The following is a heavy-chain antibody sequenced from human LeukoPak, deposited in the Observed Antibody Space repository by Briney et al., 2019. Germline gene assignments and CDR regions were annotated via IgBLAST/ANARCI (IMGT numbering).Heavy chain of an antibody. Sequence: SETLSLTCTVSGGSISSNSYYWGWIRQPPGKGLEWIGSIFYSGSTYYNPSLKSRVTISVDTAKNQFPLKLSSVTAADTAVYYCAKHYMGSSYNHGLDCWGQGTLVTVSS. D-gene: IGHD3-10*01. V-gene: IGHV4-39*01. CDR3: AKHYMGSSYNHGLDC. CDR2: IFYSGST. CDR1: GGSISSNSYY. J-gene: IGHJ4*02.